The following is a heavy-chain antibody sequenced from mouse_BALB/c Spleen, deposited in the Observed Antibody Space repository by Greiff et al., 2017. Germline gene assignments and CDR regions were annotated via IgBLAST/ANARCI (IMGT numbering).Heavy chain of an antibody. CDR2: ISYDGSN. CDR3: ARYYYGSSYIMDY. Sequence: EVKLMESGPGLVKPSQSLSLTCSVTGYSITSGYYWTWLRQFPGNKLEWVGYISYDGSNNYNPSLKNRISITRDTSKNQFFLKLNSVTTEDTATYYGARYYYGSSYIMDYWGQGTSVTVSS. V-gene: IGHV3-6*02. J-gene: IGHJ4*01. D-gene: IGHD1-1*01. CDR1: GYSITSGYY.